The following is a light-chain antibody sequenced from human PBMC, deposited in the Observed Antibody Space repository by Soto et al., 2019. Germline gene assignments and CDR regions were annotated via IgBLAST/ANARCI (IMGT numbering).Light chain of an antibody. CDR2: AAS. CDR3: QQYGTSPRT. CDR1: QTISNNY. J-gene: IGKJ1*01. Sequence: EIVLTQSPGTLSLSPGEGATLSCRASQTISNNYLAWYQHKPGQAPRPLIYAASTRATGIPDRFSGCGSGADFTLTVNRLEPEDFAVYYCQQYGTSPRTFGQGTKV. V-gene: IGKV3-20*01.